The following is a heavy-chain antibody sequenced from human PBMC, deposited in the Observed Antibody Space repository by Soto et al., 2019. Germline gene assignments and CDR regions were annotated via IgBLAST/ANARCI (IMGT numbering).Heavy chain of an antibody. CDR1: GGTFSSYA. J-gene: IGHJ4*02. Sequence: QVQLVQSGAEVKKPGSSVKVSCKASGGTFSSYAISWVRQAPGQGLEWMGGIIPIFGTANYAQKFQGRVTITADESTSTSSMELSSLRSEDTAVYYCARDWSANYYDSSGPDRAFDYWGQGTLVTVSS. V-gene: IGHV1-69*01. D-gene: IGHD3-22*01. CDR2: IIPIFGTA. CDR3: ARDWSANYYDSSGPDRAFDY.